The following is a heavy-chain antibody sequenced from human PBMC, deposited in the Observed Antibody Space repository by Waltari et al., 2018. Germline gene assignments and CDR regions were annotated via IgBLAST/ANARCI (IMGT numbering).Heavy chain of an antibody. D-gene: IGHD3-10*01. J-gene: IGHJ2*01. Sequence: QLQLQESGPGLVKPSETLSLTCTVSGGSISSSSYYWGWIRQPPGKGLEWIGSIYYRGSTYYNPSLKSRVTISVDTSKNQFSLKLSSVTAADTAVYYCARSPYYYGSGSFWYFDLWGRGTLVTVSS. CDR2: IYYRGST. CDR3: ARSPYYYGSGSFWYFDL. V-gene: IGHV4-39*07. CDR1: GGSISSSSYY.